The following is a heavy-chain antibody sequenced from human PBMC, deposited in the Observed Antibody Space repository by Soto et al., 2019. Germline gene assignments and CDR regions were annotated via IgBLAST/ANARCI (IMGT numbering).Heavy chain of an antibody. CDR1: GFTFSNAW. D-gene: IGHD3-22*01. CDR2: IKSKTDGGTT. V-gene: IGHV3-15*07. J-gene: IGHJ4*01. Sequence: ESGGDLVKPGGYLRLSCAASGFTFSNAWINWVRQAPGKGLEWVGRIKSKTDGGTTDFAEPVKGRFAISRDDSNNMVYLQMSSLKIEDTAVYYCTTDSYSTIIIVRFDYWGHGTLVTVSS. CDR3: TTDSYSTIIIVRFDY.